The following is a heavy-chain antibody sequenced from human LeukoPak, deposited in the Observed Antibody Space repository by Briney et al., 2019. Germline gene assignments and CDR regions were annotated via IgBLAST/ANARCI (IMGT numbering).Heavy chain of an antibody. Sequence: GGSLRLSCAASGFTFSSYWMNWVRQAPGKGLVWVSRIASDGSSTTYADSVEGRFTISRDNAKNTLSPQMNSLRAEDTAVYYCARGSPLGGNWGQGTLVTVSS. CDR2: IASDGSST. J-gene: IGHJ4*02. CDR3: ARGSPLGGN. V-gene: IGHV3-74*01. CDR1: GFTFSSYW.